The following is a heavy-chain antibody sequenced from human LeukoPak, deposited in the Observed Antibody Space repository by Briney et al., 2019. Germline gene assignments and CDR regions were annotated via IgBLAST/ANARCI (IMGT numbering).Heavy chain of an antibody. CDR1: GFTFSGFW. CDR3: ARDLSSGYYYVNPAFDY. D-gene: IGHD3-22*01. Sequence: GGSLRLSCAVSGFTFSGFWMSWSRQAPGKGLEWVASINSDGSEGYYADSVKGRFTISRDNAKNSLYLQMNSLRAEDTAVYYCARDLSSGYYYVNPAFDYWGQGTLVTVSS. CDR2: INSDGSEG. V-gene: IGHV3-7*01. J-gene: IGHJ4*02.